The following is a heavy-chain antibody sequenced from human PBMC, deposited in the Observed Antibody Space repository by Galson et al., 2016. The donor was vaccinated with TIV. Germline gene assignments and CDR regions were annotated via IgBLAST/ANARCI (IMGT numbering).Heavy chain of an antibody. J-gene: IGHJ3*01. CDR2: IFPNDSDI. CDR1: GYNFRSYW. Sequence: QSGAEVKKPGESLKISCKDSGYNFRSYWIAWVRQMPGKGFEWLGIIFPNDSDIRYSPYFRGLVTMSADKSTSTAYLQCSSLKASDTAMYYCARMSLLGDLNVWGQGTMVIVSS. D-gene: IGHD3-16*01. V-gene: IGHV5-51*03. CDR3: ARMSLLGDLNV.